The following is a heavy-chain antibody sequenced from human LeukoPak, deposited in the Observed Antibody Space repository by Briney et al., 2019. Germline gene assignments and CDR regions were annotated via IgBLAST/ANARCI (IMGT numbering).Heavy chain of an antibody. V-gene: IGHV1-18*01. D-gene: IGHD6-25*01. CDR1: GYTFTSYV. CDR2: ISAYNGNT. J-gene: IGHJ6*03. Sequence: ASVKVSCMASGYTFTSYVISGVRQAPGQGLEWMGWISAYNGNTNYAQKLQGRVTMTTDTSTSTTYLELRSLRSDDTAVYYCARAIATAYYYYMDVWGKGTTVTVSS. CDR3: ARAIATAYYYYMDV.